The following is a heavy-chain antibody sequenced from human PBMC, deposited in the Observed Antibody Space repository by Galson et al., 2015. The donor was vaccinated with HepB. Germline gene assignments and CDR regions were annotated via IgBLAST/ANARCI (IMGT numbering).Heavy chain of an antibody. Sequence: SGAEVKKPGESLRISCKGSGYSFTSYWSSWVRQMPGKGLEWMGRIDPSDSYTNYSPSLQGHVTISADKSSSRAYLQWSSLRASDTAMYYFARLDTIQLWYAFDIWGQGTMVTVSS. CDR3: ARLDTIQLWYAFDI. CDR2: IDPSDSYT. V-gene: IGHV5-10-1*01. D-gene: IGHD5-18*01. J-gene: IGHJ3*02. CDR1: GYSFTSYW.